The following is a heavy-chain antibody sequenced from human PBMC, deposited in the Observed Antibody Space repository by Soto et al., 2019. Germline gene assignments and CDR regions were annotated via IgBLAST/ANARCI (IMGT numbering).Heavy chain of an antibody. Sequence: GESLKISCKGSGFTFTSYWIGWVRQVPGKGLEWIGSVYASDSDTKYSQSLQGQVYISADKSISTAYLQWNSLKASDTAMYYCARSGGYCSSTSCYAGSWFDPWGQGTLVTV. D-gene: IGHD2-2*01. CDR2: VYASDSDT. V-gene: IGHV5-51*01. CDR1: GFTFTSYW. J-gene: IGHJ5*02. CDR3: ARSGGYCSSTSCYAGSWFDP.